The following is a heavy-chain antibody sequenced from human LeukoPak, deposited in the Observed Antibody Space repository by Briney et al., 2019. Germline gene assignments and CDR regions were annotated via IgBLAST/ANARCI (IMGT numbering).Heavy chain of an antibody. CDR1: GYMFTGYY. CDR3: ARTNYYDSSGYYLGY. D-gene: IGHD3-22*01. Sequence: ASVKVSCKASGYMFTGYYMHWVRQAPGEGLQWMGWIKPNSGGTNYAQKFQGRVTMTRDTSISTAYMKLSRLRSDDTAVYYCARTNYYDSSGYYLGYWGQGTLVTVSS. J-gene: IGHJ4*02. V-gene: IGHV1-2*02. CDR2: IKPNSGGT.